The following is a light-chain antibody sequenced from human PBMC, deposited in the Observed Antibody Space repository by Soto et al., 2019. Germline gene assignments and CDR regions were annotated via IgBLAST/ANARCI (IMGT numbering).Light chain of an antibody. CDR1: QDINNY. Sequence: DIQMTQSPSSLSASVGDRVTITCRASQDINNYITWFQQRPGEAPNSLIYATSYLQDGVPSRFSGSGSGTDFALTITSLQPEDFGNYYCQQYGNSPITFGQGTRLEIK. V-gene: IGKV1-16*01. J-gene: IGKJ5*01. CDR2: ATS. CDR3: QQYGNSPIT.